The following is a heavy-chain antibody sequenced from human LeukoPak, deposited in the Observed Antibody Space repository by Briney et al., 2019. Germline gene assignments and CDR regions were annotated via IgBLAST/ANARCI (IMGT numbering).Heavy chain of an antibody. CDR1: GFTFSSYA. CDR2: ISYDGSNK. D-gene: IGHD3-10*01. V-gene: IGHV3-30*04. CDR3: ARERGSSPGHRFDP. J-gene: IGHJ5*02. Sequence: PGRSLRLSCAASGFTFSSYAMHWVRQAPGKGLEWVAVISYDGSNKYYADSVKGRFTISRDNSKNTLYLQMNSLRAEDTAVYYCARERGSSPGHRFDPWGQGTLVTVSS.